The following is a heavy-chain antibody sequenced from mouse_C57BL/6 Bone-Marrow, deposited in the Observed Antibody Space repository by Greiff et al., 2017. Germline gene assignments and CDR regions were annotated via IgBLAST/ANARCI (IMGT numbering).Heavy chain of an antibody. CDR3: ARDDETGAY. CDR2: ISDGGSYT. Sequence: EVMLVESGGGLVKPGGSLKLSCAASGFTFSSYAMSWVRQTPEKRLAWVATISDGGSYTYYPDNVKGRFTISRDNAKNNLYLQMSHLKSEDTAMYYCARDDETGAYWGQGTLVTVSA. J-gene: IGHJ3*01. V-gene: IGHV5-4*01. CDR1: GFTFSSYA.